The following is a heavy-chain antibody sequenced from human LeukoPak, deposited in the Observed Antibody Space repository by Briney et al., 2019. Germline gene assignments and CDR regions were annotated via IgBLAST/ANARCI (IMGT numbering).Heavy chain of an antibody. Sequence: PGGSLRLSCAASGFTFDDYAMHWVRQAPGKGLEWVSGISWNSGSIGYADSVKGRFTISRDNSKNTLYMQMNSLRAEDTAVYYCARDLFFPPRLRDYYYYMDVWGKGTTVTVSS. V-gene: IGHV3-9*01. CDR2: ISWNSGSI. CDR1: GFTFDDYA. D-gene: IGHD4-17*01. J-gene: IGHJ6*03. CDR3: ARDLFFPPRLRDYYYYMDV.